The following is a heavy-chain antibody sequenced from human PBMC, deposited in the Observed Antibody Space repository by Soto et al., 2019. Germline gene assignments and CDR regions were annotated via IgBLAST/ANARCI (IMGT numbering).Heavy chain of an antibody. D-gene: IGHD3-22*01. Sequence: QVQLVESGGGVVQPGRSLRLSCAASGFTFRSYGMHWVRQAPGKGLEWVAVIWYDGSNKYYADSVKGRFSISRDNSKNTMYLQMNSLRGEDTAVDYCARGYSDRSGYLDYWGQGTVVTVSS. CDR1: GFTFRSYG. V-gene: IGHV3-33*01. CDR3: ARGYSDRSGYLDY. J-gene: IGHJ4*02. CDR2: IWYDGSNK.